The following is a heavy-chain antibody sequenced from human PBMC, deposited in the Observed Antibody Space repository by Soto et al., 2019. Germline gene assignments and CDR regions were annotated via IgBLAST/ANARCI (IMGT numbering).Heavy chain of an antibody. Sequence: EVQLVESGGGLIQPGGSLRLSCAASGFTVSSNYMSWVRQAPGKGLEWVSVIYSGGSTYYADSVKGRFTISRDNSKNTLYLQMNSLRAEDTAVYYCARGDSSGWYPYDYWGQGTLVTVSS. CDR1: GFTVSSNY. J-gene: IGHJ4*02. V-gene: IGHV3-53*01. CDR3: ARGDSSGWYPYDY. D-gene: IGHD6-19*01. CDR2: IYSGGST.